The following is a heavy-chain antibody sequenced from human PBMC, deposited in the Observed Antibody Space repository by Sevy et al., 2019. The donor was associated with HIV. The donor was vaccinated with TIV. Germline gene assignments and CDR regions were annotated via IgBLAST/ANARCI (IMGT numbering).Heavy chain of an antibody. J-gene: IGHJ5*02. D-gene: IGHD3-3*01. V-gene: IGHV3-21*01. CDR1: GFTFSSYS. Sequence: GGSLRLSCAASGFTFSSYSMNWVRQAPGKGLEWVSSISSSSSYIYYADSVKGRFTISRDNAKNSQYLQMNSLRAEDTAVYYCARGILDFWSGCWFDPWGQGTLVTVSS. CDR3: ARGILDFWSGCWFDP. CDR2: ISSSSSYI.